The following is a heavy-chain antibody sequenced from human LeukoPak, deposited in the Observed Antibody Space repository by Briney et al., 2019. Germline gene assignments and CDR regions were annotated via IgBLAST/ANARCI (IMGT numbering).Heavy chain of an antibody. CDR2: IYYSGST. V-gene: IGHV4-39*07. J-gene: IGHJ4*02. D-gene: IGHD3-22*01. Sequence: SETLSLTCAVSGGSISSNSYYWGWIRQPPGKGLEWIGSIYYSGSTYYNPSLKSRVTISVDTSKNQFSLKLSSVTAADTAVYYCARDIYYDSSGYYGRFDYWGQGTLVTVSS. CDR1: GGSISSNSYY. CDR3: ARDIYYDSSGYYGRFDY.